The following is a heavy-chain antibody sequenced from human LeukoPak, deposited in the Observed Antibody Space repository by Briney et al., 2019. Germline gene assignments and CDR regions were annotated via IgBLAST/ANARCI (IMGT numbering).Heavy chain of an antibody. V-gene: IGHV3-23*01. CDR2: FSGSGDST. CDR3: AKLVGGLPFDL. CDR1: GFSFSSYA. Sequence: GGSLRLSCAASGFSFSSYAMSWVRQAPPKGLKWVSTFSGSGDSTVYADAVKGRFTISRDNSKNTLYLQMISLRVEDTALYYCAKLVGGLPFDLWGQGTVVTVSS. D-gene: IGHD1-26*01. J-gene: IGHJ3*01.